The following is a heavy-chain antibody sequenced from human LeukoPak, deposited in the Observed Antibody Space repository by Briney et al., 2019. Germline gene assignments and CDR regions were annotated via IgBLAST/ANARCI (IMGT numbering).Heavy chain of an antibody. CDR3: AKLGNGVNSGSYYGSFDY. Sequence: PGGSLRLSRAASGFTFSSYAMSWVRQAPGKGLEWVSAISGSGGSTYYADSVKGRFTISRDNSKNTLYLQMNSLRAEDAAVYYCAKLGNGVNSGSYYGSFDYWGQGTLVTVSS. J-gene: IGHJ4*02. V-gene: IGHV3-23*01. CDR1: GFTFSSYA. CDR2: ISGSGGST. D-gene: IGHD1-26*01.